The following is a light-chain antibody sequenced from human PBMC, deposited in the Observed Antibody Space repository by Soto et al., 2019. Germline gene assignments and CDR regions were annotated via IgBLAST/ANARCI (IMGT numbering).Light chain of an antibody. CDR1: QSVSSD. J-gene: IGKJ1*01. Sequence: EIVMTQSPATLSVSPGARATLSCRASQSVSSDLAWYHQQPGQAPRLLIYSASTRATGIPARFRGSGSGTEFTLTINSLLSEYLAVYFCQQDNNWPRTCGQVTKVDIK. V-gene: IGKV3-15*01. CDR3: QQDNNWPRT. CDR2: SAS.